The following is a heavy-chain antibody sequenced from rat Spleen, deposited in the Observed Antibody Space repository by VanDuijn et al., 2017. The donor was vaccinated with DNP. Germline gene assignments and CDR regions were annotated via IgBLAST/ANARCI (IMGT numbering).Heavy chain of an antibody. CDR3: ATGHFDY. CDR2: ISYDGSST. V-gene: IGHV5-29*01. CDR1: GFTFSNYG. J-gene: IGHJ2*01. Sequence: EVQLVESGGGLVQPGRSLKLSCVASGFTFSNYGMAWVRQAPTKGLEWVATISYDGSSTYYRDSVKGRFTVSRDNAKSTLYLQMDSLRSEDTATYYCATGHFDYWGQGVMVTVSS.